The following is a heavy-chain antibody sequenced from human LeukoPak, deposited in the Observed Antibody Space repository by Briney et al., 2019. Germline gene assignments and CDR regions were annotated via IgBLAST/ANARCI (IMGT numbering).Heavy chain of an antibody. CDR3: TTYRSGHY. V-gene: IGHV3-73*01. Sequence: GGSLRLSCAASGFTFSDSDIHWVRQASGKGLEWVGRITTKRSNYATAYTASVKGRFTISRHDSENTAYLQMSSLKTEDTALYYCTTYRSGHYWGQGTLVTVSS. D-gene: IGHD6-19*01. J-gene: IGHJ4*02. CDR2: ITTKRSNYAT. CDR1: GFTFSDSD.